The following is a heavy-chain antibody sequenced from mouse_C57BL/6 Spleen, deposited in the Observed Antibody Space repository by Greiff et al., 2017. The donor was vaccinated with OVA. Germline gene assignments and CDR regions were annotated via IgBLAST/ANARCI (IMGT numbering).Heavy chain of an antibody. CDR1: GYTFTSYW. CDR2: IYPGSGST. V-gene: IGHV1-55*01. D-gene: IGHD1-1*01. CDR3: ARGVITTVVAPFDY. J-gene: IGHJ2*01. Sequence: VQLQQPGAELVKPGASVKMSCKASGYTFTSYWITWVKQRPGQGLEWIGDIYPGSGSTNYNEKFKSKATLTVDTSSSTAYMQLSSLTSEDSAVYYCARGVITTVVAPFDYWGQGTTLTVSS.